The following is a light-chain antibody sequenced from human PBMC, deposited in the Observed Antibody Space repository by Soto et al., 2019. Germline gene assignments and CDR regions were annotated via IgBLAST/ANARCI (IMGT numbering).Light chain of an antibody. CDR1: SSDVGAYNY. CDR3: CTDAGTYKV. Sequence: QSALTQPRSVSGSPGQSVTISCTGTSSDVGAYNYVSWYQQHPGKAPKLMIYHVSKRPSGVPDRFSGSKSGNAASLTISGLQAEDEADYYCCTDAGTYKVFGTGTKGTVL. J-gene: IGLJ1*01. CDR2: HVS. V-gene: IGLV2-11*01.